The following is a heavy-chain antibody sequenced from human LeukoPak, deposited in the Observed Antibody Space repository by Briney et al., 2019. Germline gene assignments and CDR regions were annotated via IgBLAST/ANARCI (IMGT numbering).Heavy chain of an antibody. CDR3: ARDKVWFGDTRPFDY. CDR1: GFTFSSYS. D-gene: IGHD3-10*01. J-gene: IGHJ4*02. V-gene: IGHV3-21*01. CDR2: ISSSSYI. Sequence: GGSLRLSCAASGFTFSSYSMNWVRQAPGKGLEWVSSISSSSYIYYADSVKGRFTISRDNAKNSLYLQMNSLRAEDTAVYYCARDKVWFGDTRPFDYWGQGTLVTVSS.